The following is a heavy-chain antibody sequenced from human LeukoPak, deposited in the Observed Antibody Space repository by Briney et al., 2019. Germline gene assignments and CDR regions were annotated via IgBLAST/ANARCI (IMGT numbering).Heavy chain of an antibody. Sequence: PGGSLRLSCAASGFTFSSYGMHWVRQAPGKGLEWVAVISYDGSNKYYADSVKGRFTISRDNSKNTLYLQMNSLRAEDTAVYYCAKPGTYYYDSSGNYFDYWGQGTLVTVSX. V-gene: IGHV3-30*18. J-gene: IGHJ4*02. CDR2: ISYDGSNK. CDR3: AKPGTYYYDSSGNYFDY. D-gene: IGHD3-22*01. CDR1: GFTFSSYG.